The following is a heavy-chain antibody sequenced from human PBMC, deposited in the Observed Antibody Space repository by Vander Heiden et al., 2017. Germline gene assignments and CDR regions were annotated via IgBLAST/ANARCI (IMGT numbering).Heavy chain of an antibody. CDR3: ASRDGGGDYDIDY. V-gene: IGHV1-2*02. D-gene: IGHD3-22*01. CDR1: GYTFTGSY. J-gene: IGHJ4*02. Sequence: QVQLVQSGADVKKPGASVKVSCKASGYTFTGSYMHWVRQAPGQGLEWMGGINPNSGGTNYAQKFQGRVTMTRDTSISTAYMELSRLRSDDTAVYYCASRDGGGDYDIDYWGQGTLVTVSS. CDR2: INPNSGGT.